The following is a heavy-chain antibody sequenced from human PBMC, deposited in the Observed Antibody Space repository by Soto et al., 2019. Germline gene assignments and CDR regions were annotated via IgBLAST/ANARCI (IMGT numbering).Heavy chain of an antibody. CDR2: ISPNSGAT. Sequence: QVQLVQSGAEVMELGASGTVSCKASGYTFSDYYLYWVVQAPGQGLEWMGWISPNSGATEHAPKFLCTVPMPTDTSISTVFSKLSSMRPDDTAIYYCARGLRKHMWLPFAHWGQGTLVTGSS. CDR3: ARGLRKHMWLPFAH. V-gene: IGHV1-2*03. CDR1: GYTFSDYY. J-gene: IGHJ1*01. D-gene: IGHD5-12*01.